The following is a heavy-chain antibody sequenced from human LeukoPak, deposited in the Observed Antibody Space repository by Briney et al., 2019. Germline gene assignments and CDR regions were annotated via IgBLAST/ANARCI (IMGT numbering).Heavy chain of an antibody. D-gene: IGHD6-13*01. CDR3: ARFIAAPYYFDY. CDR2: ISSSRSYI. Sequence: GRSLRLSCAASGFTFSSYSMNWVRQAPGKGLEWVSFISSSRSYIYYADSVKGRFTISRDNAKNSLYLQMNSLRAEDTAVYYCARFIAAPYYFDYWGRGTLVTVSS. J-gene: IGHJ4*02. V-gene: IGHV3-21*01. CDR1: GFTFSSYS.